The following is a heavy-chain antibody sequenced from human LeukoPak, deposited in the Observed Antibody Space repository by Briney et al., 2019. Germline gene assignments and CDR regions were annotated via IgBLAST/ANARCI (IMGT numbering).Heavy chain of an antibody. D-gene: IGHD3-22*01. CDR1: GFTFSSYS. J-gene: IGHJ4*02. Sequence: PGGSLRLSCAASGFTFSSYSMNWVRQPPGKGLEWVSSISISSSYIYYADSVKGRFTISRDNAKNSLYLQMNSLSAEDTAVYYCARVSGGYYYDSSGYHYDYWGQGTLVTVSS. CDR2: ISISSSYI. CDR3: ARVSGGYYYDSSGYHYDY. V-gene: IGHV3-21*01.